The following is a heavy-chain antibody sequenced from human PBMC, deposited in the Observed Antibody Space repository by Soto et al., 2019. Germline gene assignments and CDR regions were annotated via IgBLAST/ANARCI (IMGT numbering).Heavy chain of an antibody. CDR3: TNLPWAGFDP. V-gene: IGHV3-23*01. CDR1: GFTFSSYA. D-gene: IGHD6-19*01. J-gene: IGHJ5*02. CDR2: ITGSGGST. Sequence: PVGSLRLSCAASGFTFSSYAMSWVSQAPGKGLEWVSGITGSGGSTYYADSVKGRFTISRDNSKNTLYLQMNSLRAEDTALYYCTNLPWAGFDPWGKETLVTLSS.